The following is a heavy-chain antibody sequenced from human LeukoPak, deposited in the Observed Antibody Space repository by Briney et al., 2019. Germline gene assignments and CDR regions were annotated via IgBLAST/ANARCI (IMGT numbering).Heavy chain of an antibody. CDR3: ARDGYYDSSGYYPFDY. D-gene: IGHD3-22*01. V-gene: IGHV4-61*02. Sequence: SQTLSLTCTVSGGSISSGRYYWSWIRQPAGKGLEWIGRIYTSGSTNYNPSLKSRVTIPVDTSKNPFSLKLSSVTAADTAVYYCARDGYYDSSGYYPFDYWGQGTLVTVSS. CDR2: IYTSGST. CDR1: GGSISSGRYY. J-gene: IGHJ4*02.